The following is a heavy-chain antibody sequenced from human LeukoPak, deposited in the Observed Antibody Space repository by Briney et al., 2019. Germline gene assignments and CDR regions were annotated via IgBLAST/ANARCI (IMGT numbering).Heavy chain of an antibody. V-gene: IGHV3-53*01. CDR2: IYSGGST. CDR1: GFTVSSNY. D-gene: IGHD5-12*01. CDR3: ARDLGYSAYGAFDY. J-gene: IGHJ4*02. Sequence: PGGSLRLSCAVSGFTVSSNYMNRVRQAPGKGLEWVSVIYSGGSTYYADSVKGRFTISRDNSKNTLYLQMNSLRAEDTAVYYCARDLGYSAYGAFDYWGQGTLVTVSS.